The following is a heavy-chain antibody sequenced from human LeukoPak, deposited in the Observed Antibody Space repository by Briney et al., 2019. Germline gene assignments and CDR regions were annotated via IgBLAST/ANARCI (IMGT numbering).Heavy chain of an antibody. CDR1: GFTFRRCA. J-gene: IGHJ4*02. D-gene: IGHD3-22*01. V-gene: IGHV3-23*01. CDR2: ISGSGGST. Sequence: PGGSLRLSCAVSGFTFRRCAMSWVRQAPGKGLEWVSDISGSGGSTYYANSVKGRFTISRDNSKNTLYLQMNSLRAEDTAVYYCAKQARHDTSGIDYWGQGTLVTVSS. CDR3: AKQARHDTSGIDY.